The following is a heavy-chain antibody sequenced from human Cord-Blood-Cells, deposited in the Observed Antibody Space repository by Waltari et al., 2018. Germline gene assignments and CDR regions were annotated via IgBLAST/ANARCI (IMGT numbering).Heavy chain of an antibody. J-gene: IGHJ4*02. Sequence: EVPLVESGGGLVQPGGPLSLSCAASGFTFSSYWMPWVRQAPGKGLVWVSRINSDGSSTSYADSVKGRFTIARDNAKNTLYLQMNSLRAEDTAVYYCARDQSIAGIFDYWGQGTLVTVSS. CDR3: ARDQSIAGIFDY. CDR2: INSDGSST. D-gene: IGHD6-13*01. CDR1: GFTFSSYW. V-gene: IGHV3-74*01.